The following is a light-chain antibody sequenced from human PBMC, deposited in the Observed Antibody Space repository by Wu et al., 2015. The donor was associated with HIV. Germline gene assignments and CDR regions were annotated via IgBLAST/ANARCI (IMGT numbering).Light chain of an antibody. V-gene: IGKV1-5*03. Sequence: DIQMTQSPSTLSASVRDRVTITCRASQSISNWLAWYQRKPGKAPKLLIYKASSLESGVPSRFSGSGSGTEFTLTISSLQPDDFATYYCQQYNSYPWTFGQGTKVEIK. CDR1: QSISNW. CDR2: KAS. CDR3: QQYNSYPWT. J-gene: IGKJ1*01.